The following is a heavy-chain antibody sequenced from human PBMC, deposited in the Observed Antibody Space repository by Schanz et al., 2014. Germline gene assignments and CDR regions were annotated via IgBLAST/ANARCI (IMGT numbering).Heavy chain of an antibody. Sequence: VPVVESGGGVVQPGRSLRLSCVASGFTFTNYAMTWVRQAPGKGLEWVSGISGSGGSTYDADSMKGRFTISRDKSKNTLYLQMNSLRAEDTAVYYCAKDHAGSDILTALGNWGQGTLVTVSS. CDR2: ISGSGGST. V-gene: IGHV3-23*04. D-gene: IGHD3-9*01. CDR1: GFTFTNYA. J-gene: IGHJ4*02. CDR3: AKDHAGSDILTALGN.